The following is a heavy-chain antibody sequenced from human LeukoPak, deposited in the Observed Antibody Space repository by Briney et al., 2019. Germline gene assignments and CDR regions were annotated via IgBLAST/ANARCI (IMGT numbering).Heavy chain of an antibody. CDR2: MNPNTGNT. CDR1: GYTFTSYD. CDR3: AFSRYYLQGSYYYMDV. D-gene: IGHD2/OR15-2a*01. V-gene: IGHV1-8*03. J-gene: IGHJ6*03. Sequence: EASVKVSCKASGYTFTSYDINWVRQASGQGLEWMGWMNPNTGNTGYAQKFQGRVTITRNTSISTVYMELSSLRSDDTAVYYCAFSRYYLQGSYYYMDVWGKGTTVTVSS.